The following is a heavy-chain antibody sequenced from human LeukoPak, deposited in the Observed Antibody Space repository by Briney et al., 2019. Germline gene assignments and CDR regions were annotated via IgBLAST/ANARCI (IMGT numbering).Heavy chain of an antibody. Sequence: ASVKVSCKASGYTFTSYGISWVRQAPGQGLEWMGWISAYNGNTNYAQKLQGRVTMTTDTSTSTAYMELRSLRSDDTSVYYCASPDYYGSGSYSKAGAFDIWGQGTMVTVSS. D-gene: IGHD3-10*01. J-gene: IGHJ3*02. CDR3: ASPDYYGSGSYSKAGAFDI. CDR1: GYTFTSYG. V-gene: IGHV1-18*01. CDR2: ISAYNGNT.